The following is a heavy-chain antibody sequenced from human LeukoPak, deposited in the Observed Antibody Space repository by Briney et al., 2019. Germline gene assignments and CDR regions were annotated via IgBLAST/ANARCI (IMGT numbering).Heavy chain of an antibody. J-gene: IGHJ3*02. V-gene: IGHV3-9*01. Sequence: GRSLRLSCAASGFTFDDYAMHWVRQAPGKGLEWVSGISWNSGSIGYADSVKGRFTISRDNAKNSLYLQMNSLRAEDTAVYYCARSSHNPDAFDIWGQGTMVTVSS. CDR3: ARSSHNPDAFDI. D-gene: IGHD1-1*01. CDR2: ISWNSGSI. CDR1: GFTFDDYA.